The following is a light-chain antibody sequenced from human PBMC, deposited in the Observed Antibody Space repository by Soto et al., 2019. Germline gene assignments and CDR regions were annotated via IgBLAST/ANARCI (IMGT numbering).Light chain of an antibody. CDR1: SSDVGGDNY. V-gene: IGLV2-8*01. CDR2: EVN. CDR3: TSYAGGNNV. J-gene: IGLJ1*01. Sequence: QSVLTQPPSASGSPGQSVTISCTGTSSDVGGDNYVSWYQQHPGKVPKLMVYEVNKRPSGVPDRFSGPTSGNTASLTVSGRQAEDEADYYCTSYAGGNNVFGTGTKVTVL.